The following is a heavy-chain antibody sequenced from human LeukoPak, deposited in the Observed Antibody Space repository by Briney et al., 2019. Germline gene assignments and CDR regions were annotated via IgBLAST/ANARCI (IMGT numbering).Heavy chain of an antibody. CDR2: INPSGGST. CDR3: ARDLYCSGGSCYSYGMDV. D-gene: IGHD2-15*01. Sequence: ASVKLSCKASGYTFTSYYMHWVRQAPGQGLEWMGIINPSGGSTSYAQKFQGRVTMTRDTSTSTVYMELSRPRSEDTAVYYCARDLYCSGGSCYSYGMDVWGQGTTVTVSS. J-gene: IGHJ6*02. V-gene: IGHV1-46*01. CDR1: GYTFTSYY.